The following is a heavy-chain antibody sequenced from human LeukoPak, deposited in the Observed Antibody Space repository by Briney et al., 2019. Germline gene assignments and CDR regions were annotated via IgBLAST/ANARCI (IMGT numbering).Heavy chain of an antibody. V-gene: IGHV4-31*03. CDR2: IYYSGST. CDR1: GGSISSGGYY. J-gene: IGHJ5*02. Sequence: RSETLSLTCTVSGGSISSGGYYWSWIRQHPGKGLEWIGYIYYSGSTYYNPSLKSRVTISVDTSKNQFSLKLSSVTAADTAVYYCARMVVAADNWFDPWGQGTLVTVSS. CDR3: ARMVVAADNWFDP. D-gene: IGHD2-15*01.